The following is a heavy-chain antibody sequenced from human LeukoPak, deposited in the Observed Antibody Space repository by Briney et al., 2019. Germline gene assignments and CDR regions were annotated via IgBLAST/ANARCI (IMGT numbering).Heavy chain of an antibody. J-gene: IGHJ5*02. Sequence: SETLSLTCTVSGGSISSYYWSWIRQPPGKGLEWIGYIYYSGSTNYNPSLKSRVTISVDTSKDKFSLKLSSVTAADTAVYYCARAGTRDYDFWSGYYKGRWFDPWGQGTLVTVSS. D-gene: IGHD3-3*01. V-gene: IGHV4-59*01. CDR1: GGSISSYY. CDR2: IYYSGST. CDR3: ARAGTRDYDFWSGYYKGRWFDP.